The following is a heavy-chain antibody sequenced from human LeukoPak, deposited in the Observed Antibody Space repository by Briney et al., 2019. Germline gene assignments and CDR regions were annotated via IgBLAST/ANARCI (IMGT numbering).Heavy chain of an antibody. CDR2: INTDRGDR. D-gene: IGHD2-15*01. CDR1: GYTFTSYF. V-gene: IGHV1-46*01. J-gene: IGHJ4*02. CDR3: AREKSGGLWDY. Sequence: ASVKVSCKSSGYTFTSYFLHWVRQAPGQGLEWMGIINTDRGDRNLAQKFHGRITMTRDTSTSTVCMELSGLISEDTAVYYCAREKSGGLWDYWGQGTLVTVSS.